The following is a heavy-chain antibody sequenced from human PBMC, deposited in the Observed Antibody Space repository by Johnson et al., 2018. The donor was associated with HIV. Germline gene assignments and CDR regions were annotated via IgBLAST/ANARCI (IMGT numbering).Heavy chain of an antibody. CDR1: GFTFSSCA. Sequence: EVQLVESGGDLVQPGGSLRLSCAASGFTFSSCAMTWVRQAPGKGPEWVSVIYSGGDTHYADSVKGRFTISRDDSKNTLYLQMSSLRAEDTAVYYCARDRKQQGPVAFDIWGQGTMVTVSS. J-gene: IGHJ3*02. D-gene: IGHD6-13*01. CDR2: IYSGGDT. CDR3: ARDRKQQGPVAFDI. V-gene: IGHV3-66*02.